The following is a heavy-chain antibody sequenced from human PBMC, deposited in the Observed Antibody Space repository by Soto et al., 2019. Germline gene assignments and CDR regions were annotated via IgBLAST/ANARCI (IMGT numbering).Heavy chain of an antibody. D-gene: IGHD1-7*01. V-gene: IGHV1-18*01. Sequence: ASVKVSCKASGCTFTSYDINWVRRATGQGLEWMGWISAYNGNTNYAQKLQGRVTMTTDTSTSTAYMELRSLRSDDTAVYYCARDRASITGTTLNTFDYWGQGTLVTSPQ. CDR1: GCTFTSYD. CDR2: ISAYNGNT. J-gene: IGHJ4*02. CDR3: ARDRASITGTTLNTFDY.